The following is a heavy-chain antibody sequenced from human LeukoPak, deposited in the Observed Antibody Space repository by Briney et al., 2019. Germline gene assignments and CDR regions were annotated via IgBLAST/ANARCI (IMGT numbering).Heavy chain of an antibody. D-gene: IGHD4-17*01. J-gene: IGHJ4*02. V-gene: IGHV4-39*07. CDR1: GGSISSSSYY. CDR2: IYYSGST. CDR3: ARGDAYGDAFDY. Sequence: SETLSLTCTVSGGSISSSSYYWGWIRQPPGKGLEWIGSIYYSGSTYYNPSLKSRLTMSVDTSKNQFSLKLSSVTAADTAVYYCARGDAYGDAFDYWGQGTLVTVSS.